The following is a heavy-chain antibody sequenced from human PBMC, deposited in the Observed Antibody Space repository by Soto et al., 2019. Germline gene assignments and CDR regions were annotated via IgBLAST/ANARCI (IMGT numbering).Heavy chain of an antibody. J-gene: IGHJ6*02. CDR1: GFTFGDYG. CDR2: TSYDENNK. D-gene: IGHD3-22*01. Sequence: GGSLRLSCAASGFTFGDYGMHWFRQTPGKGLEWVAVTSYDENNKYYADSVKGRFTISRDNAENSLYLQMNSLRPEDTALYYCARDTGHSSGYYYYYYYGMDVWGQGTTVTVSS. V-gene: IGHV3-30-3*01. CDR3: ARDTGHSSGYYYYYYYGMDV.